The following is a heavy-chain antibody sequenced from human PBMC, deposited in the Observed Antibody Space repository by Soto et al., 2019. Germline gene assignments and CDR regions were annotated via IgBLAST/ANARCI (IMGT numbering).Heavy chain of an antibody. CDR2: ISGSGGST. CDR3: AKEMVVPAASLGPQWLARGGAFDI. V-gene: IGHV3-23*01. D-gene: IGHD2-2*01. J-gene: IGHJ3*02. Sequence: GGSLRLSCAASGFTFSSYAMSWVRQAPGKGLEWVSAISGSGGSTYYADSVKGRFTISRDNSKNTLYLQMNSLRAEDTAVYYCAKEMVVPAASLGPQWLARGGAFDIWGQGTMVTVS. CDR1: GFTFSSYA.